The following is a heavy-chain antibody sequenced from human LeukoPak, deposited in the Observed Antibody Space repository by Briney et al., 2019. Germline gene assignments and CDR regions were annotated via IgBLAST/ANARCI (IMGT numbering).Heavy chain of an antibody. V-gene: IGHV3-43*02. CDR2: ISGDGGST. Sequence: PGGSLRLSCAASGFTFDDYAMHWVRQAPGKGLEWVSLISGDGGSTYYADSVKGRFTIFRDNSKNSLYLQMNSLRTEDTALYYCAKDTAVAPVWYYYYYGMDVWGQGTTVTVSS. J-gene: IGHJ6*02. CDR3: AKDTAVAPVWYYYYYGMDV. CDR1: GFTFDDYA. D-gene: IGHD2-15*01.